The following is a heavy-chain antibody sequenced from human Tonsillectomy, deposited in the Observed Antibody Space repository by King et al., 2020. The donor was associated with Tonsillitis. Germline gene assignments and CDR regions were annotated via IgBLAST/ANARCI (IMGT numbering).Heavy chain of an antibody. V-gene: IGHV3-43*02. Sequence: VQLVESGGGVVQPGGSLRLSCAASGFTFDDYAMHWVRQAPGKGLEWVSLISGDGGSTYYAVSVKGRFTISRDNSKNSLYLQMNSLRTEDTALYYCAQSRSYYDFWSGSQDYYYMDVWGKGTTVTVSS. CDR3: AQSRSYYDFWSGSQDYYYMDV. CDR1: GFTFDDYA. CDR2: ISGDGGST. J-gene: IGHJ6*03. D-gene: IGHD3-3*01.